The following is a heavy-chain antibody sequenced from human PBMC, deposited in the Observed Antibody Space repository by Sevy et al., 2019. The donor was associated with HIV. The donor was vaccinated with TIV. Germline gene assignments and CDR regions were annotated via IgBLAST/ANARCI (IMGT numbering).Heavy chain of an antibody. CDR3: AKDFTGYNGLDV. V-gene: IGHV3-30*18. CDR1: GFTFQTFG. D-gene: IGHD3-9*01. Sequence: GGSLRLSCTASGFTFQTFGMHWVRQAPGKGLEWVAVISYHGRDKFYAESVKGRSNISRDNSKNMVYLQIDSLRPEDTAVYYCAKDFTGYNGLDVWGQRTMVTVSS. CDR2: ISYHGRDK. J-gene: IGHJ6*02.